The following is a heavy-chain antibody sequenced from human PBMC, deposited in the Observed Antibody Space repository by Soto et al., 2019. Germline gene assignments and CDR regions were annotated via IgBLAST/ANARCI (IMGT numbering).Heavy chain of an antibody. J-gene: IGHJ5*01. CDR1: GFTFSRYG. CDR2: IWYDGSYK. V-gene: IGHV3-33*01. D-gene: IGHD4-17*01. Sequence: QVQLVESVGGVVQPVRSLRLSCATSGFTFSRYGRHWVRQAPGKGLEWVTLIWYDGSYKNYADSVKGRFTISRDNSKNTLYLQRNSLRAEDTAVYYCARDLNDYGELGLDSWGQGTLVTVSS. CDR3: ARDLNDYGELGLDS.